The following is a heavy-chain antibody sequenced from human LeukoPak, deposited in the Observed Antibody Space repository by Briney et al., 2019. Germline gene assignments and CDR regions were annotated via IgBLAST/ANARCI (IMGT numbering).Heavy chain of an antibody. D-gene: IGHD6-19*01. Sequence: GGSLRLSCAASGFTVSSNYMSWVRQAPGKGLEWVSVIYSGGSTYYADSVKGRFTISRDNSKNTLYLQMNSLRAEDTAVYYCARGSTYSSGWYTGFDYWGQGTLVTVSS. CDR3: ARGSTYSSGWYTGFDY. CDR2: IYSGGST. J-gene: IGHJ4*02. V-gene: IGHV3-66*01. CDR1: GFTVSSNY.